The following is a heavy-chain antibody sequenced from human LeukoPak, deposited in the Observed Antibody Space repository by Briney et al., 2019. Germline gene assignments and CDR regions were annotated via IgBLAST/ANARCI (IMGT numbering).Heavy chain of an antibody. CDR3: ARDTWYYFDY. CDR2: ITSSGDDI. J-gene: IGHJ4*02. V-gene: IGHV3-48*03. Sequence: GGSLRLSCAASGFTFSSFEMNWVRQAPGKGLEWISFITSSGDDIFYADSVKGRFTISRDNAKNSLYLQMNSLRAEDTAVYYCARDTWYYFDYWGQGTLVTVSS. D-gene: IGHD2-8*02. CDR1: GFTFSSFE.